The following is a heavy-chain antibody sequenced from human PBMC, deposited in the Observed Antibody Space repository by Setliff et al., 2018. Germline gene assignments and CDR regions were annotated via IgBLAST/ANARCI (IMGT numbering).Heavy chain of an antibody. CDR2: IKQDGSEK. J-gene: IGHJ1*01. Sequence: GGSLRLSCAASGFTFSSYWMSWVRQAPGKGLEWVANIKQDGSEKYYVDSVKGRSTISRDNAKNSLYLQMNSLRAEDTAVYYCARDSRQWLIPEYFQHWGQGTLVTVSS. V-gene: IGHV3-7*01. CDR1: GFTFSSYW. CDR3: ARDSRQWLIPEYFQH. D-gene: IGHD6-19*01.